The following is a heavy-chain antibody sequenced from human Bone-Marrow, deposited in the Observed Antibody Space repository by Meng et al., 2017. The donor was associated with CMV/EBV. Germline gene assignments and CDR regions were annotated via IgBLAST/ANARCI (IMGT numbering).Heavy chain of an antibody. J-gene: IGHJ4*02. CDR3: ARTKLITTEPPDY. CDR2: IKQDGSEK. Sequence: GESLKISCAASGFTFSSYWMSWVRQAPGKGLEWVANIKQDGSEKYYVDSVKGRFTISRDNAKNSLYLQMNSLRAEDTAVYYCARTKLITTEPPDYWGQGTLVTVSS. CDR1: GFTFSSYW. D-gene: IGHD3-22*01. V-gene: IGHV3-7*01.